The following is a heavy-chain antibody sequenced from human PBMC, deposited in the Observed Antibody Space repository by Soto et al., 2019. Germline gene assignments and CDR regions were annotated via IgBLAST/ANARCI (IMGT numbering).Heavy chain of an antibody. CDR3: ARAAFTSMVRGVMNELYYFDY. V-gene: IGHV3-21*01. J-gene: IGHJ4*02. D-gene: IGHD3-10*01. CDR2: ISSSSSYI. Sequence: GGLLRLSCAASGFTCRSYSRNWVRQAPGKGLEWVSSISSSSSYIYYADSVKGRFTISRDNAKNSLYPQMNSLRAEDTAVYYCARAAFTSMVRGVMNELYYFDYWGQGTLVTVSS. CDR1: GFTCRSYS.